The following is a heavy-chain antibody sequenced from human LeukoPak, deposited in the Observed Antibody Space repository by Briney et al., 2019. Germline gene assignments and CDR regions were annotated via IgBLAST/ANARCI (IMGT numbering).Heavy chain of an antibody. V-gene: IGHV4-59*01. CDR2: IYHTGDT. Sequence: SETLSLTCTVSGASMGSYFWNWIRQPPGKGLEWVGQIYHTGDTDYSPSLKSRLTISVDTSKSHFSLKLNSVTAADTAVYYCAGLSAYDAGFDPWGQGALVTVSS. D-gene: IGHD5-12*01. CDR3: AGLSAYDAGFDP. J-gene: IGHJ5*02. CDR1: GASMGSYF.